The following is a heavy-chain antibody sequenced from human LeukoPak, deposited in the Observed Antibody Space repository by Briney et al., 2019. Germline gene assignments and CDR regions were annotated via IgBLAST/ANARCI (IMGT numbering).Heavy chain of an antibody. V-gene: IGHV4-59*01. J-gene: IGHJ4*02. D-gene: IGHD3-10*01. CDR3: ATMVQGVHTYFGS. CDR1: GGSIRSYY. Sequence: SETLSLTCSVSGGSIRSYYWSWIRQPPGKGLEWIGYIYYSGSTNYNPSLKSRVTISVDTSKNQFSLKLSSVTAADTAAYYCATMVQGVHTYFGSWGQGNLVAVSS. CDR2: IYYSGST.